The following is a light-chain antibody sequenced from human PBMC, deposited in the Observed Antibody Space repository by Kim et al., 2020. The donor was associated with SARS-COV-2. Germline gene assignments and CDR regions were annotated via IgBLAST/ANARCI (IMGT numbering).Light chain of an antibody. J-gene: IGKJ2*01. CDR3: QTYDTVPYN. Sequence: SAFVGDRVTITWRASQAIRKYVALYQQNPGKIPKLLVHAVSTLQSGVPSRFSGGGSGTDFTLTIRGLQPEDVATYYCQTYDTVPYNFGQGTKLEIK. CDR1: QAIRKY. CDR2: AVS. V-gene: IGKV1-27*01.